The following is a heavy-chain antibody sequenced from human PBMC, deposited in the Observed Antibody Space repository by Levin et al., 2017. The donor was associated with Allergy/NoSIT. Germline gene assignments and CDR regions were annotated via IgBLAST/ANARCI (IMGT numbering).Heavy chain of an antibody. J-gene: IGHJ4*02. Sequence: PGGSLRLSCTVSGGSFITSSYFWAWIRQPPGKGLEWLGSIYYSGTTYYNPSLKSRLTISIDTSTNQLSLKLRSVTAADTAVYYCARHTALLWFEELVFDSWGQGNLVAVSS. CDR3: ARHTALLWFEELVFDS. CDR2: IYYSGTT. D-gene: IGHD3-10*01. V-gene: IGHV4-39*01. CDR1: GGSFITSSYF.